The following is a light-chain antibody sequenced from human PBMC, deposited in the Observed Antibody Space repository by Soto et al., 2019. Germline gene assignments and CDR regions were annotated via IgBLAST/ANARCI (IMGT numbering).Light chain of an antibody. Sequence: EIVLTQSPGTLSLSPGERATLSCRASQSVRSSYLAWYQQKPGQAPRLLISGASSRATGIPDRFSGSGSGTDFTLTISRLAPEDFAVYYCQQYGSSPITFGQGTRLEIK. CDR1: QSVRSSY. CDR3: QQYGSSPIT. CDR2: GAS. V-gene: IGKV3-20*01. J-gene: IGKJ5*01.